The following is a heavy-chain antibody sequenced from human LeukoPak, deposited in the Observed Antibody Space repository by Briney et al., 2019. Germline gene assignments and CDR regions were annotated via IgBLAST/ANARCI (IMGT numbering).Heavy chain of an antibody. CDR2: ISGRGGST. CDR1: GFTFSSYA. D-gene: IGHD3-16*02. V-gene: IGHV3-23*01. J-gene: IGHJ3*02. Sequence: GGSLRLSCAASGFTFSSYAMSWVGQAPGKGLEWVSAISGRGGSTYYADSVKGRFTISRDNSKNTLYLQMNSLRAEDTAVYYCAKDRRLRLGELSALGAFDIWGQGTMVTVSS. CDR3: AKDRRLRLGELSALGAFDI.